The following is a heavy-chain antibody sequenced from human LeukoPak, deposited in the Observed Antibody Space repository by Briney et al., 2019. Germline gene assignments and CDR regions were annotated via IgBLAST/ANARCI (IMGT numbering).Heavy chain of an antibody. CDR2: IYYSGST. J-gene: IGHJ3*02. CDR1: GGSISGSNW. Sequence: SETLSLTCAVSGGSISGSNWWSWLRQSPGKGLEWIGYIYYSGSTYYNPSLKSRVTISVDTSKNQFSLKLSSVTAADTAVYYCAREAPKSSNAFDIWGQGTMVTVSS. V-gene: IGHV4-31*11. CDR3: AREAPKSSNAFDI. D-gene: IGHD2-2*01.